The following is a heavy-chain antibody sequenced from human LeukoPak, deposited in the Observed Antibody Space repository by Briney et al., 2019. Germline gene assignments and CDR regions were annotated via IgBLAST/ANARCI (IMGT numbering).Heavy chain of an antibody. CDR1: GFTFSSYS. D-gene: IGHD3-10*01. CDR3: ASGSWGSDY. V-gene: IGHV3-21*01. CDR2: ISSSTSYI. J-gene: IGHJ4*02. Sequence: GSLRLSCAASGFTFSSYSMNWVRQAPGKGLEWVSSISSSTSYIYYADSVKGRFTISRDNAKNSLYLQMNSLRAEDTAVYYCASGSWGSDYWGQGTLVTVSS.